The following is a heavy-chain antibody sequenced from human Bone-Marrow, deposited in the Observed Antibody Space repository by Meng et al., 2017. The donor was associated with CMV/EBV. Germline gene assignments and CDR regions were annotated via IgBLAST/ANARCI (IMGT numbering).Heavy chain of an antibody. V-gene: IGHV3-7*01. CDR2: IKQDGGEK. CDR1: GFTFSSYS. D-gene: IGHD2-2*02. Sequence: GESLKISCAASGFTFSSYSMSWVRQAPGKGLEWVANIKQDGGEKYYVGSVKGRFTISRDNSKNTLCLQMNSLRAEDTAVYYCARGPIVVVPAAIGGYWGQGPRVTGAS. J-gene: IGHJ4*02. CDR3: ARGPIVVVPAAIGGY.